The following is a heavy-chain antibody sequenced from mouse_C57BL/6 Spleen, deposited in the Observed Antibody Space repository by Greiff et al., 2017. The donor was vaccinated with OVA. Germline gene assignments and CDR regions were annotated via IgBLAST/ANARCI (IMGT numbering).Heavy chain of an antibody. J-gene: IGHJ2*01. V-gene: IGHV1-50*01. CDR3: ARGGTTVDY. Sequence: VQLQQPGAELVKPGASVKLSCKASGYTFTSYWMQWVKQRPGQGLEWIGEIDPSDSYTNYNQKFKGKATLTVDPSSSTAYMQLSSLTSEDSAVYYCARGGTTVDYWGQGTTLTVSS. D-gene: IGHD1-1*01. CDR2: IDPSDSYT. CDR1: GYTFTSYW.